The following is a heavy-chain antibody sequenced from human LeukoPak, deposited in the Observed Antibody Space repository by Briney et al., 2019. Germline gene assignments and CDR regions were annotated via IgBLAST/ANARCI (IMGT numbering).Heavy chain of an antibody. V-gene: IGHV3-11*01. CDR2: ISSSGNIK. D-gene: IGHD5-18*01. CDR1: GFTFSDYY. CDR3: ARDYVDTAMVFDY. J-gene: IGHJ4*02. Sequence: PGGSLRLSCAASGFTFSDYYMTWIRQAPGKGLEWLSYISSSGNIKSYADSVKGRFSISRDNAKKSLDLQMNSLRAEDTAVYYCARDYVDTAMVFDYWGQGTLVTVSS.